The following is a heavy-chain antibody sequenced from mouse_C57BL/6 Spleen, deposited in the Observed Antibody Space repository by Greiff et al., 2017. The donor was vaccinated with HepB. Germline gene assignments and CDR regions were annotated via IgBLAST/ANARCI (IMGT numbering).Heavy chain of an antibody. CDR2: INPYNGGT. CDR3: ARKAYYSNYVGFDY. D-gene: IGHD2-5*01. V-gene: IGHV1-19*01. Sequence: VQLQQSGPVLVKPGASVKMSCKASGYTFTDYYMNWVKQSHGKSLEWIGVINPYNGGTSYNQKFKGKATLTVDKSSSTAYMELNSLTSEDSAVYYCARKAYYSNYVGFDYWGQGTTLTVSS. CDR1: GYTFTDYY. J-gene: IGHJ2*01.